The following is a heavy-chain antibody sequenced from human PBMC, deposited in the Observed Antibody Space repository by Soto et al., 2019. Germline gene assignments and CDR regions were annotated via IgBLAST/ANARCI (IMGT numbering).Heavy chain of an antibody. CDR2: IYYGGNT. Sequence: PSETLSLTCTVSGDSISTDYWSWIRQSPGKGLEWIGFIYYGGNTNYNPSLKSRVAVSVDTSKNQFSLRLSSVTAADTAVYYCANRYYDGSGYLHDYWGQGILVTVSS. J-gene: IGHJ4*02. CDR1: GDSISTDY. CDR3: ANRYYDGSGYLHDY. V-gene: IGHV4-59*01. D-gene: IGHD3-22*01.